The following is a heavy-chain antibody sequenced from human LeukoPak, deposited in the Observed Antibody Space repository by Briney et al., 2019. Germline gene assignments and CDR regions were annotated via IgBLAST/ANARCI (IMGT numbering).Heavy chain of an antibody. CDR2: IYNIETT. D-gene: IGHD5-18*01. Sequence: PSETLSLTCTVSGSSMTNYHWTWIRQSPGKAPEYIGYIYNIETTNYNPSLKSRVTVSVDMSKKQFSLRLNSVTAADTAVYYCAGGSDGYRFDAWGQGILVTVSS. CDR1: GSSMTNYH. CDR3: AGGSDGYRFDA. J-gene: IGHJ5*02. V-gene: IGHV4-59*01.